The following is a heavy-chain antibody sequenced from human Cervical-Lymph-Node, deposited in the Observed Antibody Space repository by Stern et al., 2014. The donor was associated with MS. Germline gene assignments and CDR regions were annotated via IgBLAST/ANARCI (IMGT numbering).Heavy chain of an antibody. Sequence: QVQLQESGPGLVKPSETLSLTCTVSGASISSDYWSWIRQSATQGLELIGRITISVSTSYNPSLNSRVTMSLDTSKNQFSLKVKSVTAADTAVYYCVRDFYSSGWVVDYWGLGILVTVSS. D-gene: IGHD6-19*01. CDR1: GASISSDY. J-gene: IGHJ4*02. V-gene: IGHV4-4*07. CDR3: VRDFYSSGWVVDY. CDR2: ITISVST.